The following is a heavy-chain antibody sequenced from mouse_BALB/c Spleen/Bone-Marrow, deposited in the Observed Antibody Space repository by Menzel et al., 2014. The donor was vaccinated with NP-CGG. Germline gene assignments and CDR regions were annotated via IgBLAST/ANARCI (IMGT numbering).Heavy chain of an antibody. CDR1: GFTFSSFG. CDR2: ISSGSSTI. J-gene: IGHJ2*01. CDR3: ARSRLRGYYFDY. V-gene: IGHV5-17*02. D-gene: IGHD3-2*02. Sequence: EVKLEESGGGLVQPGGSRKLSCAASGFTFSSFGMHWVRQAPEKGLEWVAYISSGSSTIYYADTLKGRFTISRDNPKNTLLLQMTSLRSEDTAMYYCARSRLRGYYFDYWGQGTTLTVSS.